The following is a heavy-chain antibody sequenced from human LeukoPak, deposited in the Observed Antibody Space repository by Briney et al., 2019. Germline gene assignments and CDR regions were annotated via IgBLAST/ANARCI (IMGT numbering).Heavy chain of an antibody. CDR2: IKQDGSEK. CDR1: GFTFSSYW. Sequence: GGSLRLSCAASGFTFSSYWMSWVRQAPGKGLEWVANIKQDGSEKYYVDSVKGRFTISRDNAKNSLYLQINSLRAEDTAVYYCARESERNAFDIWGQGTMVTVSS. V-gene: IGHV3-7*03. CDR3: ARESERNAFDI. J-gene: IGHJ3*02. D-gene: IGHD1-26*01.